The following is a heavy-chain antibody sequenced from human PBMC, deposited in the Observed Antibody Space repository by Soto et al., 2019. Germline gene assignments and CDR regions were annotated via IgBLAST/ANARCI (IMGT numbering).Heavy chain of an antibody. CDR3: ARLYYYDTSGYLSFDY. CDR2: IYYSGSA. Sequence: PSETLSLTCTVSGNSISSGDYYWSWVRHSPGKGLDWIGYIYYSGSAYYNPSLKSRPTISVDTSRNQFSLELTSVTAADTAVYYCARLYYYDTSGYLSFDYWGQGTLVTVSS. CDR1: GNSISSGDYY. J-gene: IGHJ4*02. V-gene: IGHV4-30-4*01. D-gene: IGHD3-22*01.